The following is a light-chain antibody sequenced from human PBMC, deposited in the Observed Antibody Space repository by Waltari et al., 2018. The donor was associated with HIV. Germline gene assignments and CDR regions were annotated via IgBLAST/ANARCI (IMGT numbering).Light chain of an antibody. V-gene: IGLV3-27*01. CDR1: GRAKRS. CDR2: KDI. J-gene: IGLJ3*02. Sequence: SYELTQPSSVSVSPGQTARITCSGDGRAKRSVRWFQQKPGQAPVLVIYKDIEGPSGIPERFSGSSSGTTVTLTISGAQVEDEADYYCFSAADNNLGVFGGGTKVTVL. CDR3: FSAADNNLGV.